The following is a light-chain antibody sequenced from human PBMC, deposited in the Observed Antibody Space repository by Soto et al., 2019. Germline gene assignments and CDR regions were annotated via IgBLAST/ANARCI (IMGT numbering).Light chain of an antibody. CDR2: AAS. J-gene: IGKJ1*01. CDR1: QSVRNY. CDR3: QQTNSFPRT. Sequence: DMQMTQSPSSLSASLGYRFSSTCGASQSVRNYFNWYQQKPMKAPNLLIFAASSLQSGVPSRFSGSGSGTDFTLTINSLQPEDIATYYCQQTNSFPRTFGQGTKVDI. V-gene: IGKV1-39*01.